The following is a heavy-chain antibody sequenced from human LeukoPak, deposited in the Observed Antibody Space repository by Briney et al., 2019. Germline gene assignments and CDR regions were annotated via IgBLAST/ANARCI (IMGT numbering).Heavy chain of an antibody. V-gene: IGHV4-4*02. J-gene: IGHJ6*02. CDR2: IHHGGSI. D-gene: IGHD4-23*01. CDR1: GGSTSGTNW. Sequence: SETLSLTCVVSGGSTSGTNWWSWVRQAPGKGLEWIGEIHHGGSINYNPSLKSRVTISVDKSRNQFSLKLTSVTAADTAVFYCARDRGGNFEFGMDVWGQGTTVTVSS. CDR3: ARDRGGNFEFGMDV.